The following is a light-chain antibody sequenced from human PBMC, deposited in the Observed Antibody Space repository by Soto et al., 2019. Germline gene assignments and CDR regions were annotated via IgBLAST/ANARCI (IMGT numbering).Light chain of an antibody. J-gene: IGKJ1*01. CDR2: EAS. CDR3: LQYHAYPRT. CDR1: QDITND. Sequence: DIQMTQSPSSLSASVGDRVTITCRASQDITNDLDWFQQKPGKAPKSLIYEASILHSGVPSKFSGSGVGTDFTLTISSLQPEDFATYFCLQYHAYPRTFGQGTKVDI. V-gene: IGKV1-16*02.